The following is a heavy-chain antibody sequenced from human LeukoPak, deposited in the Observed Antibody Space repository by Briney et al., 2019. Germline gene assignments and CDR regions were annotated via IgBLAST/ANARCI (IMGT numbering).Heavy chain of an antibody. D-gene: IGHD6-6*01. V-gene: IGHV3-66*01. CDR2: IYSGSIT. J-gene: IGHJ6*02. CDR3: ARDLLSSSSWYYYGMDV. Sequence: GGSLRLSCAASGFTVSSNYMNWVRQAPGKGLEWDSVIYSGSITYYADSVKGRFTISRDDSKNSLYLQMNSLRAEDTAVYYCARDLLSSSSWYYYGMDVWGQGTTVTVSS. CDR1: GFTVSSNY.